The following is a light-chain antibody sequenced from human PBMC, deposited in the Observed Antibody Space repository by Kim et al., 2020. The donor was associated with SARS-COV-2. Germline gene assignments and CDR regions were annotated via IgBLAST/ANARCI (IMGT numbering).Light chain of an antibody. CDR1: SGSIASNY. V-gene: IGLV6-57*03. J-gene: IGLJ3*02. CDR3: QSFDSNKGGV. CDR2: EDN. Sequence: NFMLTQPHSVSESPGKTVTISCTRSSGSIASNYVQWYQQHPGSAPTTVICEDNQRPSGGPDRFSGSIDRSSNSASLAISGLGTEDEADYCCQSFDSNKGGVFGGGTQLTVL.